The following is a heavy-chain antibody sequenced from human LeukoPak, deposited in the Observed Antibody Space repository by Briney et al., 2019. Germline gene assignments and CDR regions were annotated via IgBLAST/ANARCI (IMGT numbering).Heavy chain of an antibody. D-gene: IGHD3-9*01. CDR2: INHSGST. CDR3: ATNTRYFDWLPDY. Sequence: SETLSLTCTVSGSSISSYYWSWIRQPPGKGLEWIGEINHSGSTNYNPSLKSRVTISVDTSKNQFPLKLTSVTAADTAVYYCATNTRYFDWLPDYWGQGTVVTVSS. CDR1: GSSISSYY. J-gene: IGHJ4*02. V-gene: IGHV4-34*01.